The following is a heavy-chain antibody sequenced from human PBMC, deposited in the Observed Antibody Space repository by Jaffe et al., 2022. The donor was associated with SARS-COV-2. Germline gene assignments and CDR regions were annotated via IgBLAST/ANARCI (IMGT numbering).Heavy chain of an antibody. D-gene: IGHD3-10*01. CDR1: GGSISSSSYY. V-gene: IGHV4-39*01. J-gene: IGHJ4*02. CDR3: ARHMTMVRGVIRPPGY. Sequence: QLQLQESGPGLVKPSETLSLTCTVSGGSISSSSYYWGWIRQPPGEGLEWIGSISYSGSTYYNPSLKSRVTISVDTSKNQFSLKLSSVTAADTAVYYCARHMTMVRGVIRPPGYWGQGTLVTVSS. CDR2: ISYSGST.